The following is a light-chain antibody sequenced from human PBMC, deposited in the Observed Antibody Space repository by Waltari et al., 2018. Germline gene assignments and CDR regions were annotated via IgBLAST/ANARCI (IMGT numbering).Light chain of an antibody. V-gene: IGKV1-5*03. CDR3: QQYNSYSLLS. CDR2: KAS. Sequence: CRASQRSRKWLAGYQQKPGKATKLLIDKASTLESGVPSRVSGSGSGTEFTLTISRLQPEDFATYYCQQYNSYSLLSFGGGTKVEIK. CDR1: QRSRKW. J-gene: IGKJ4*01.